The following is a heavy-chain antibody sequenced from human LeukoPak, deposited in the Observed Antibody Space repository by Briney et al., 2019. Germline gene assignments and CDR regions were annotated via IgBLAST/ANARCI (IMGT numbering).Heavy chain of an antibody. D-gene: IGHD3-10*01. Sequence: ASVKVSCKASRYPFTSYAMHWVRQAPGQRLEGMGWIHVGNGNTEYSQKFQGRVTITRDTPATTTYMELSSLRSEDTAVYYCARVDGSGPNAPNDCWGQGSLVTVSS. CDR1: RYPFTSYA. CDR2: IHVGNGNT. V-gene: IGHV1-3*01. J-gene: IGHJ4*02. CDR3: ARVDGSGPNAPNDC.